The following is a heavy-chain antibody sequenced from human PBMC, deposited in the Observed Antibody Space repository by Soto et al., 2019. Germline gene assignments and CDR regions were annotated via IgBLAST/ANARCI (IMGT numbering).Heavy chain of an antibody. J-gene: IGHJ5*02. CDR2: IYYSEST. D-gene: IGHD3-3*01. V-gene: IGHV4-31*03. CDR3: ARWWSGSRQGFDL. Sequence: SETLSLTCTVSGGSISSGDYYWSWIRQHPGKGLEWIGYIYYSESTYYNPSLKSRVTISVDTSKNQFSLKLSSVTAADTAVYYCARWWSGSRQGFDLWGQGPLVTVSS. CDR1: GGSISSGDYY.